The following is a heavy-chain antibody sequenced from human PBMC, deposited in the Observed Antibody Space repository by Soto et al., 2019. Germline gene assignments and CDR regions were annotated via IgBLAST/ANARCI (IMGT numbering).Heavy chain of an antibody. V-gene: IGHV3-23*01. J-gene: IGHJ4*02. CDR3: AKPPPGQWLVPGGIDY. CDR2: ISGSGGST. Sequence: GGSLRLSCAASGFTFSSYAMSWVRQAPGKGLEWVSAISGSGGSTYYADSVKGRFTISRDNSKNTLYLQMNSLRAEDTAVYYCAKPPPGQWLVPGGIDYWGQGTLVTVSS. D-gene: IGHD6-19*01. CDR1: GFTFSSYA.